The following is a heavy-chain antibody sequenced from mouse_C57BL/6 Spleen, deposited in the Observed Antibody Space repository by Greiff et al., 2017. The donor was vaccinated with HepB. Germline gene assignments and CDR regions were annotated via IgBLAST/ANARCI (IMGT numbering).Heavy chain of an antibody. CDR3: ARPDPFAY. J-gene: IGHJ3*01. CDR2: ISSGGSYT. CDR1: GFTFSSYG. Sequence: EVMLVESGGDLVKPGGSLKLSCAASGFTFSSYGMSWVRQTPDKRLEWVATISSGGSYTYYPDSVKGRFTISRDNAKNTLYLQMSSLKSEDTAMYYCARPDPFAYWGQGTLVTVSA. V-gene: IGHV5-6*01.